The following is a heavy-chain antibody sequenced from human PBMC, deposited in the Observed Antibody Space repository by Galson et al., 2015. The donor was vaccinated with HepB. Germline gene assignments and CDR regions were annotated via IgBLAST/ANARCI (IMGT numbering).Heavy chain of an antibody. CDR3: AHSEKPQNAFDI. CDR1: GFSLSTSGVG. Sequence: PALVKPTQTLALTCTFSGFSLSTSGVGVGWIRQPPGKALEWLALIYWDDDKRYSPSLKSRLTITKDTSKNQVVLTMTNMDPVDTATYYCAHSEKPQNAFDIWGQGTMATVSS. J-gene: IGHJ3*02. V-gene: IGHV2-5*02. CDR2: IYWDDDK.